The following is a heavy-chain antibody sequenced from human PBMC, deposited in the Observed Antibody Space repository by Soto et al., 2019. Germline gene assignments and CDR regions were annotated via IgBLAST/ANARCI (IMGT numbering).Heavy chain of an antibody. J-gene: IGHJ4*02. CDR2: AFHSGSA. CDR3: ARGGGYDSFEY. D-gene: IGHD5-12*01. Sequence: SETLSLTCGVSGGSLSTPVWWSWVRLPPGKGLEWIGEAFHSGSANYNTSLQSRVTISLDRTKNQFSLKLQSVTAADRAVYYCARGGGYDSFEYWGQGILVTVSS. CDR1: GGSLSTPVW. V-gene: IGHV4-4*02.